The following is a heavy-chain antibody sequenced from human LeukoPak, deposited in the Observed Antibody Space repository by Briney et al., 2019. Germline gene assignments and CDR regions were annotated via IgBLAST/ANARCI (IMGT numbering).Heavy chain of an antibody. CDR2: IWYDGSNK. CDR3: ARTEWGGTGPGY. Sequence: PGGSLRLSCAASGFTFSSYGMHWVRQAPGKGLEWVAVIWYDGSNKYYADSVKGRFTISRDNSKNTLYLQMNSLRAEDTAVYYCARTEWGGTGPGYWGQGTLVTVSS. V-gene: IGHV3-33*01. CDR1: GFTFSSYG. J-gene: IGHJ4*02. D-gene: IGHD3-10*01.